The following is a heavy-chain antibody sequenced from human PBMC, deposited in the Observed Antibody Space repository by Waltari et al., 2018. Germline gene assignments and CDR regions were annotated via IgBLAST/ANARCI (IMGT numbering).Heavy chain of an antibody. Sequence: QVQLQESGPGLVKPSETLSLTCAVSGYSISSGYYWGWIRQPPGKGLEWIGSIYHSGSTYYNPSLKSRVTISVDTSKNQFSLKLSSVTAADTAVYYCARHWARYSGRPLGFDPWGQGTLVTVSS. CDR2: IYHSGST. CDR1: GYSISSGYY. J-gene: IGHJ5*02. V-gene: IGHV4-38-2*01. CDR3: ARHWARYSGRPLGFDP. D-gene: IGHD1-26*01.